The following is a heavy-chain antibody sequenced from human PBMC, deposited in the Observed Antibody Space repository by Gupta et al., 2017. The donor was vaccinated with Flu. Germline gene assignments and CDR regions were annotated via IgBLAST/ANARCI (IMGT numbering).Heavy chain of an antibody. Sequence: EVQLLESGGGLVQPGGSLRLSCAASGFTFSSYAMSGVRQATGKGLEWVSAISGSGGSTYYADSVKGRFTISRDNSKNTLYLQMNSLRAEDTAVYYCASCSSTSCYEGYYYYGMDVWGQGTTVTVSS. CDR2: ISGSGGST. D-gene: IGHD2-2*01. V-gene: IGHV3-23*01. CDR1: GFTFSSYA. CDR3: ASCSSTSCYEGYYYYGMDV. J-gene: IGHJ6*02.